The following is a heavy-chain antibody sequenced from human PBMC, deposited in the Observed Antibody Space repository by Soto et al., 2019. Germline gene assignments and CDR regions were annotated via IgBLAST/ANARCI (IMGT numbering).Heavy chain of an antibody. CDR1: GFTFSSYG. J-gene: IGHJ4*02. Sequence: GGSLRLSCAASGFTFSSYGMHWVRQAPGKGLEWVAVIWYDGSNKYYADSVKGRFTISRDNSKNTLYLQMNSLRAEDTAVYYCARERYYDSSGYYYLDYWGQGTLVTVSS. D-gene: IGHD3-22*01. V-gene: IGHV3-33*01. CDR2: IWYDGSNK. CDR3: ARERYYDSSGYYYLDY.